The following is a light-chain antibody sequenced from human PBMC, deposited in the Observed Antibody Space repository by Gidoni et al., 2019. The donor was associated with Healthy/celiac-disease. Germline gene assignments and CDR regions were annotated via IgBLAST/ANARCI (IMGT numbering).Light chain of an antibody. CDR3: QSADSSGTYPVV. CDR1: ALPKPY. V-gene: IGLV3-25*03. J-gene: IGLJ2*01. Sequence: SYELTPPPAVSVSPGQTARITCSGDALPKPYAYWYQQKPGQAPVLVIYKDSERPSGIPERFSGSSSGTTVTLTIRGVQAEDEADYYCQSADSSGTYPVVFGGGTTLTVL. CDR2: KDS.